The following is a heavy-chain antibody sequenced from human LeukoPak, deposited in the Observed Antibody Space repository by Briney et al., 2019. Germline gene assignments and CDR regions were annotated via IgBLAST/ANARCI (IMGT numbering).Heavy chain of an antibody. CDR2: INSNLGDT. V-gene: IGHV1-2*02. CDR1: GYPFSAYY. D-gene: IGHD6-19*01. J-gene: IGHJ4*02. Sequence: GASVKVSCRASGYPFSAYYMHWVRQAPGQGFEWMGWINSNLGDTSYAQKFQGRVTMTRDTSISTAYMELSRLTSDDTAMYYCARERYSSGWELDYWGQGTLVTVSS. CDR3: ARERYSSGWELDY.